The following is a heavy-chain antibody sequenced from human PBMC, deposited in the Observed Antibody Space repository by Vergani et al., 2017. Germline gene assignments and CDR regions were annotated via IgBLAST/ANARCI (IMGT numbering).Heavy chain of an antibody. CDR3: ASSGVSVQGAFDM. D-gene: IGHD6-6*01. J-gene: IGHJ3*02. Sequence: QVQLQQWGAGLLKPSETLSLTCAVYGGSFSGYYWSWIRQPPGKGLEWIGEINHSGSTNYNPSLKSRVTISVDTSKNQFSLKLSSVTAADTAVYYCASSGVSVQGAFDMWGQGTMVTVSS. CDR1: GGSFSGYY. CDR2: INHSGST. V-gene: IGHV4-34*01.